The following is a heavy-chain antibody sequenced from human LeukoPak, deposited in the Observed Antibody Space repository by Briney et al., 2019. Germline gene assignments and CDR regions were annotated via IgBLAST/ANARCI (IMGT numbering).Heavy chain of an antibody. CDR1: GFTFSSYG. CDR2: ISGSGGST. V-gene: IGHV3-23*01. D-gene: IGHD3-3*01. CDR3: ARANLRFLEWLSLDY. Sequence: GGTLRLSCAASGFTFSSYGMSWVRQAPGKGLEWVSAISGSGGSTYHADSVKGRFTISRDNSKNTLYLQMNSLRAEDTAVYYCARANLRFLEWLSLDYWGQGTLVTVSS. J-gene: IGHJ4*02.